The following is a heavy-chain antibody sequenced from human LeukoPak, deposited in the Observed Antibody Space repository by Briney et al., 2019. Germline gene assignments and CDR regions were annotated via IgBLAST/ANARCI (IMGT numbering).Heavy chain of an antibody. Sequence: ASVKVSCRASGYTFTSYGISWVRQAPGQGLEWMGWISGDSSNTRYAEKIQGRVTMTTDTSTSTAYMELRSLRSDDTAVYYCARDELLGYGMDVWGQGTTVTVSS. CDR3: ARDELLGYGMDV. D-gene: IGHD1-7*01. CDR1: GYTFTSYG. V-gene: IGHV1-18*01. CDR2: ISGDSSNT. J-gene: IGHJ6*02.